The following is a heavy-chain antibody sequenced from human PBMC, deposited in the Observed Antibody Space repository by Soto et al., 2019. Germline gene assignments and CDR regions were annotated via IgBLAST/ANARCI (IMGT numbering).Heavy chain of an antibody. J-gene: IGHJ4*02. Sequence: PSETLSLTCTLSGDSLSSYYWIWIRQPPGKGLEWIGYIYYSGSTNYNPSLKSRVTISVDTSKNQFSLKLSSVTAADTAVYYCARVVYGDYEFDYRGQGTLVTVPS. CDR2: IYYSGST. D-gene: IGHD4-17*01. CDR3: ARVVYGDYEFDY. CDR1: GDSLSSYY. V-gene: IGHV4-59*01.